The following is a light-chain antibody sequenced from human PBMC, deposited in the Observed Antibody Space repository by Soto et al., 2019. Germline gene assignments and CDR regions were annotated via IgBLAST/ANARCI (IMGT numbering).Light chain of an antibody. CDR1: QGISSY. Sequence: AIRMTQSPSSFSASTGGRVTITCRASQGISSYLAWYQQKPGKAPKLLIYAASTLQSGVPSRFSGSGSGTDFTLTISCLQSEDFATYYCQQYYSYPPTFGPGTKVDIK. V-gene: IGKV1-8*01. J-gene: IGKJ3*01. CDR2: AAS. CDR3: QQYYSYPPT.